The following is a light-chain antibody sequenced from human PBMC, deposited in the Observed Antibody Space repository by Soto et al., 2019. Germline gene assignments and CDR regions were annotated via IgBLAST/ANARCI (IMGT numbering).Light chain of an antibody. Sequence: QSVLTQPASVSGSPGQSITISCTGTSSDVGNYKYVSWYQQHPGKAPKLMIYEVSNRPSGVSNRFSGSKSANTASLTISGLQAEDEADYYCCSYTSRYTLAFGTGTKVTVL. J-gene: IGLJ1*01. CDR1: SSDVGNYKY. CDR2: EVS. V-gene: IGLV2-14*01. CDR3: CSYTSRYTLA.